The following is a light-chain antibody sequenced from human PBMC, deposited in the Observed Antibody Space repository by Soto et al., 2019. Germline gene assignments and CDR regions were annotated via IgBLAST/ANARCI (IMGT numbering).Light chain of an antibody. V-gene: IGKV3-11*01. CDR2: DAS. Sequence: EIVLTQPPDTLSLSPGERATLSCRASQSVSSSLAWYQQKPGQAPRLLIYDASNRATGIPARFSGSGSGTHFTLTISSLEPEDFAVYYCQQRSNWPPEVTFGPGTKVDIK. J-gene: IGKJ3*01. CDR1: QSVSSS. CDR3: QQRSNWPPEVT.